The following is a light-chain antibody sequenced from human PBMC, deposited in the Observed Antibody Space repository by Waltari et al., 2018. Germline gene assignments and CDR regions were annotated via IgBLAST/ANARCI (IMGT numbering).Light chain of an antibody. J-gene: IGKJ4*01. CDR3: QQYDGSVVT. V-gene: IGKV3-20*01. CDR2: VAS. Sequence: EIVLTQSPGTLSVSPGARVTVTCRASQTITGSWLTWYHQKPGQAPRLLIYVASNRAPGIPDRFSGSGSGTDFTLTISRLEPEDSAVYYCQQYDGSVVTFGGGTKVEIK. CDR1: QTITGSW.